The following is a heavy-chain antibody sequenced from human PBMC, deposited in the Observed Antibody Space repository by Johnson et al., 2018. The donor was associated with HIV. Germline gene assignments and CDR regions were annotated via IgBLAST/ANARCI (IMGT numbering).Heavy chain of an antibody. CDR3: AKDRLWLVPTPLDAFAI. CDR1: GFIFSSYA. J-gene: IGHJ3*02. CDR2: ISYDGSNK. Sequence: QVLLVESGGGVVQTGRSLRLSCAASGFIFSSYAMHWVRQAPGEGLEWVAVISYDGSNKYYADSVKGRFTISRDNSKNTLYLQMNSLRAEDTAVYYCAKDRLWLVPTPLDAFAIWGQGTMVTVSS. V-gene: IGHV3-30-3*01. D-gene: IGHD2-21*01.